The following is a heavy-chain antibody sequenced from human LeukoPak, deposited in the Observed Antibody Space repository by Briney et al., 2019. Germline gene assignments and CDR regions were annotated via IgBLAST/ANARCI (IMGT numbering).Heavy chain of an antibody. CDR3: ARRPTMIVVDV. D-gene: IGHD3-22*01. CDR2: INHSGST. J-gene: IGHJ4*02. CDR1: GGSFSGYY. V-gene: IGHV4-34*01. Sequence: SETLSLTCAVCGGSFSGYYWSWIRQPPGKGLEGIGEINHSGSTNYNPSLKSRVTISVDTSKNQFSVKLSAVTAADTAVYYCARRPTMIVVDVWGQGTLVTVSS.